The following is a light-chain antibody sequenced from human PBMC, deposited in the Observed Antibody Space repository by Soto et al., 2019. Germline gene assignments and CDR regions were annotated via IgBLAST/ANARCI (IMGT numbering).Light chain of an antibody. J-gene: IGKJ2*01. Sequence: EIVMTQSPATLSVSPGERATLSCRASQSFSSDLAWYQQKPGQAPRLLIYGASTRPTGIPARFSGSGSGTEFTLTISSLQSEDFAVYYCQQSYNWPYTFGQGTKLEIK. CDR2: GAS. CDR1: QSFSSD. V-gene: IGKV3-15*01. CDR3: QQSYNWPYT.